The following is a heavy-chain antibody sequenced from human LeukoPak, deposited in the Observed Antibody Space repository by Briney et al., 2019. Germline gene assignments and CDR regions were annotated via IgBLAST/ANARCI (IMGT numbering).Heavy chain of an antibody. V-gene: IGHV4-59*01. CDR3: ARGPDFWSGYYTERANYMDV. CDR1: GGSISSYY. J-gene: IGHJ6*03. CDR2: IYYSGST. D-gene: IGHD3-3*01. Sequence: SETLSLTCTVSGGSISSYYWSWIRQPPGKGLEWIGYIYYSGSTNYNPSLKSRVTISVDTSKNQFPLKLSSVTAADTAVYYCARGPDFWSGYYTERANYMDVWGKGTTVTVSS.